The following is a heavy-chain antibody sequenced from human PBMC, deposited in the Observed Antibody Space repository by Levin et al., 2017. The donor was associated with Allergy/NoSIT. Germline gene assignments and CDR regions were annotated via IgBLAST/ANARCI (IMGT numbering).Heavy chain of an antibody. J-gene: IGHJ6*03. Sequence: GESLKISCAASGFTFSNAWMSWVRQAPGKGLEWVGRIKSKTDGGTTDYAAPVKGRFTISRDDSKNTLYLQMNSLKTEDTAVYYCTTTMRVQTGYYYYYMDVWGKGTTVTVSS. CDR2: IKSKTDGGTT. D-gene: IGHD1-1*01. CDR1: GFTFSNAW. V-gene: IGHV3-15*01. CDR3: TTTMRVQTGYYYYYMDV.